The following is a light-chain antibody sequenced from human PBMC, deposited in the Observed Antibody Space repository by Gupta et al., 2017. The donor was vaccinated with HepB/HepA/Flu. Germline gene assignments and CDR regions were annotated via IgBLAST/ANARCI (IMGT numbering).Light chain of an antibody. CDR3: QQLHMFPPWS. J-gene: IGKJ1*01. CDR2: AAS. V-gene: IGKV1-9*01. Sequence: DVQLTQSPSFLSASVEDRVTITCRASQGISNFLAWYRQKPGKAPELLIYAASTLQSGVPSRFDGSGSGTEFTLTITSRQPEDFATYYCQQLHMFPPWSFGQGTRVEIK. CDR1: QGISNF.